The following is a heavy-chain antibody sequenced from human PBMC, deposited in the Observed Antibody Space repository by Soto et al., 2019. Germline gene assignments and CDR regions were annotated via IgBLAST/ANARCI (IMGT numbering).Heavy chain of an antibody. D-gene: IGHD3-3*01. V-gene: IGHV3-30*19. CDR1: GFTFSSYG. Sequence: QVQLVESGGGVVQPGRSLRLSCAASGFTFSSYGMHWVRQAPGKGLEWVAVISYDGSNKYYADSVKGRFTISRDNSKNTLYLQMNSLRAEDTAVYYCARARVVSDAFDIWGQGTMVTVSS. CDR3: ARARVVSDAFDI. CDR2: ISYDGSNK. J-gene: IGHJ3*02.